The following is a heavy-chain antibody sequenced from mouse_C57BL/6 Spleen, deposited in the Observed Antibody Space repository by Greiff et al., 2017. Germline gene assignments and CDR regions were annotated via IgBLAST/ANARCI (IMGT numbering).Heavy chain of an antibody. V-gene: IGHV1-82*01. CDR1: GYAFSSSW. J-gene: IGHJ2*01. CDR3: ARESNYYGSSEGYFDY. Sequence: QVQLQQSGPELVKPGASVKISCKASGYAFSSSWMNWVKQRPGTGLEWIGRIYPGDGDTNYNGLFKGKATLTADKSSSTAYMQLSSMTSEDAAVYFCARESNYYGSSEGYFDYWGQGTTLTVSA. CDR2: IYPGDGDT. D-gene: IGHD1-1*01.